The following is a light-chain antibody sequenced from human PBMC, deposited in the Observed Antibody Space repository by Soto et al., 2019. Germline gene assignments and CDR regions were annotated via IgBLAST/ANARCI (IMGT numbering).Light chain of an antibody. J-gene: IGKJ1*01. Sequence: IVLTQSPGTLSLSPGDRATLSCRASQSFSSHFLAWYQQKPGQAPRLLIHGTSSRATGIPDRFSGSGSGTEFTLTISSLQPDDFATYYCQHYNSYSEAFGQGTKVDIK. CDR1: QSFSSHF. CDR2: GTS. CDR3: QHYNSYSEA. V-gene: IGKV3-20*01.